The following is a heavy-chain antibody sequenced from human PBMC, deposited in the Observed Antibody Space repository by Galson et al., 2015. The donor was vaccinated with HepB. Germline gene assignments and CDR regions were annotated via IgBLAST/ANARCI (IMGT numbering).Heavy chain of an antibody. J-gene: IGHJ6*02. CDR3: ARDRRDGYNPLAYYYYGMDV. CDR2: IYYSGST. D-gene: IGHD5-24*01. Sequence: TLSLTCTVSGGSISSGGYYWSWIRQHPGKGLEWIGYIYYSGSTYYNPSLKSRVTISVDTSKNQFSLKLSSVTAADTAVYYCARDRRDGYNPLAYYYYGMDVWGQGTTVTVSS. V-gene: IGHV4-31*03. CDR1: GGSISSGGYY.